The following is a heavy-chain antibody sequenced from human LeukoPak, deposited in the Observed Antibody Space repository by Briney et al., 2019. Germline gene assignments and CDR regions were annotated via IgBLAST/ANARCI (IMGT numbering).Heavy chain of an antibody. CDR3: AKENGAGYGYGMTS. V-gene: IGHV3-23*01. CDR1: GFTFSSYA. J-gene: IGHJ6*02. D-gene: IGHD2-2*03. Sequence: GGSLRLSCAASGFTFSSYAMSWARQAPGKGLEWVSAVSGSGSNTYYTDSVQGRFTISRDNSKNTLYLQMDSLRAGDTALYYCAKENGAGYGYGMTSGAKGPRSPSP. CDR2: VSGSGSNT.